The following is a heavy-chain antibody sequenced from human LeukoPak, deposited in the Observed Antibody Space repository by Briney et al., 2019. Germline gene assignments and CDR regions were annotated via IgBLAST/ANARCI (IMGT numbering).Heavy chain of an antibody. CDR2: ISSSSYI. D-gene: IGHD3-16*02. CDR3: ARVGVYDYVWGSYRWIDY. J-gene: IGHJ4*02. CDR1: GFTFSSYS. V-gene: IGHV3-21*01. Sequence: PGGSLRLSCAASGFTFSSYSMNWVRQAPGKGLEWVSSISSSSYIYYADSVKGRFTISRDNAKNSLYLQMNSLRAEDTAVYYCARVGVYDYVWGSYRWIDYWGQGTLVTVSS.